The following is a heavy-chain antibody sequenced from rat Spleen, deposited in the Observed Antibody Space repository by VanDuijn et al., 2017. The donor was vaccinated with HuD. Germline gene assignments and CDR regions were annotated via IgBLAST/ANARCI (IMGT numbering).Heavy chain of an antibody. CDR1: GFTFNNYW. CDR3: TRDGGGITPFDY. CDR2: ITNTGGST. D-gene: IGHD1-4*01. V-gene: IGHV5-31*01. J-gene: IGHJ2*01. Sequence: EVQLVESGGGLVQPGRSLKLSCVASGFTFNNYWMTWIRQAPGKGLEWVASITNTGGSTYYPESVKGRFTISRDNAKSTLYLQMKSLRSEDTATYYCTRDGGGITPFDYWGQGVMVTVSS.